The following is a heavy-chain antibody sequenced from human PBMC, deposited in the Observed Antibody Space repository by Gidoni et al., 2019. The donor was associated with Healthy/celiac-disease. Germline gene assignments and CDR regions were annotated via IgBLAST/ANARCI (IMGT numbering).Heavy chain of an antibody. J-gene: IGHJ4*02. D-gene: IGHD2-2*01. CDR1: GFTFSSYA. V-gene: IGHV3-30-3*01. Sequence: QVQLVESGGGVVQPGRSLRLSCASSGFTFSSYAMHWLRQAPGKGLEWVAVISYDGSNKNYADSVKGRFTISRDNSKNTLYLQMNSLRAEDTAVYYCARDKGNIVVVPAAMVDYWGQGTLVTVSS. CDR2: ISYDGSNK. CDR3: ARDKGNIVVVPAAMVDY.